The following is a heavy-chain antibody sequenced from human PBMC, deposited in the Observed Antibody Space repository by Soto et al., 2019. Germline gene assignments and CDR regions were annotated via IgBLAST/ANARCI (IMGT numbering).Heavy chain of an antibody. CDR2: IFHSGEIFHSGST. CDR1: GGSFSGYS. Sequence: SETLSLTCVVYGGSFSGYSWTWIRQPPGKGLEWIGEIFHSGEIFHSGSTTYNPSLNSRVTISVDTSRNQFSLKLSSVTAADTAVYYCARGLRDRILGVVSLDFWGQGTLVTVSS. CDR3: ARGLRDRILGVVSLDF. V-gene: IGHV4-34*01. D-gene: IGHD3-3*01. J-gene: IGHJ4*02.